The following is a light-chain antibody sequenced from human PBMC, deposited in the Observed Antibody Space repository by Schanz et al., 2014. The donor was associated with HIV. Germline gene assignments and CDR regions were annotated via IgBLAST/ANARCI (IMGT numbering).Light chain of an antibody. Sequence: QSVLTQTPSASGTPGQRVTISCSGSGSDIRSNAVNWYQQLPGTAPKLLIYNTYHRPSGVPDRFSGSNSGSSASLAISGLQSEDEADYYCATWADSLKGWVFGGGTKVTVL. CDR1: GSDIRSNA. CDR3: ATWADSLKGWV. J-gene: IGLJ3*02. V-gene: IGLV1-44*01. CDR2: NTY.